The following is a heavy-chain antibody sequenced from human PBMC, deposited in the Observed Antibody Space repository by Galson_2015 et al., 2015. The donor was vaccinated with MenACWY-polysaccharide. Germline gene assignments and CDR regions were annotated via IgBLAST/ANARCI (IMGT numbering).Heavy chain of an antibody. J-gene: IGHJ4*02. V-gene: IGHV3-23*01. D-gene: IGHD2-2*01. Sequence: LRLSCAASGFTFSNYAMSWVRQAPGMGLEWVSTIGGSGSNTHYADSVKGRFTISRDNSKNTLSLQMNSLRAEDTAVYYCARVRYSTGKYQFDYWGQGTLVAVSS. CDR1: GFTFSNYA. CDR3: ARVRYSTGKYQFDY. CDR2: IGGSGSNT.